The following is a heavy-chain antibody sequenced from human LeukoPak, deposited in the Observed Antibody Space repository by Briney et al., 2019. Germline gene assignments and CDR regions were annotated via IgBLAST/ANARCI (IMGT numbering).Heavy chain of an antibody. CDR1: GESISGFY. CDR2: IYYSGST. V-gene: IGHV4-59*12. Sequence: SETLSLTCTVSGESISGFYWTWIRQPPGKGLEWIGYIYYSGSTNYNPSLKSRVTISVDTSKNQFSLKLSSVTAADTAVYYCAREARKQWLVTEPRFDYWGQGTLVTVSS. J-gene: IGHJ4*02. D-gene: IGHD6-19*01. CDR3: AREARKQWLVTEPRFDY.